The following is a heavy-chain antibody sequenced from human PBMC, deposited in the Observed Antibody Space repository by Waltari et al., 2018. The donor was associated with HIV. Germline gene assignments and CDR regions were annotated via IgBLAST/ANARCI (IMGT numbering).Heavy chain of an antibody. V-gene: IGHV1-2*02. CDR2: MNPNGGAT. D-gene: IGHD3-3*01. CDR3: VRDRGLNWNGDI. Sequence: QVQLVQSGAEVKRPGASVKVSCKASGYTFTDHYLFRVRQVPGPGLEWMGWMNPNGGATKYAQKFQGRISMTRDTSITTAYMELSGLRSDDTAIFYCVRDRGLNWNGDIWGQGTLVTVSS. CDR1: GYTFTDHY. J-gene: IGHJ4*02.